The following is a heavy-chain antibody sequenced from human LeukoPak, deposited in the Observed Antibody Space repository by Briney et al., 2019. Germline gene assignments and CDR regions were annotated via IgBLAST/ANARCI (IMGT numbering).Heavy chain of an antibody. D-gene: IGHD3-10*01. Sequence: PSETLSLTCAVYGGSFSGYYWSWIRQPPVKGLEWIGEINHSGSTNYNPSLKSRVTISVDTSKNQFSLKLSSVTAADTAVYYCARVYYGSGSPAYFDYWGQGTLVTVSS. CDR1: GGSFSGYY. CDR2: INHSGST. J-gene: IGHJ4*02. V-gene: IGHV4-34*01. CDR3: ARVYYGSGSPAYFDY.